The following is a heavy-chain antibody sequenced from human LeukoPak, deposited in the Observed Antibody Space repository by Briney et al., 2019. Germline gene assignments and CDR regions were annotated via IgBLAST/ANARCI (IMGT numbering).Heavy chain of an antibody. CDR2: FDPEDGET. J-gene: IGHJ4*02. CDR1: GYTLTELS. Sequence: ASVEVSCKVSGYTLTELSMHWVRQAPGKGLEWMGGFDPEDGETIYAQKFQGRVTMTEDTSTDTAYMELSSLRSEDTAVYYCATEVVVADRKWRFDYWGQGTLVTVSS. V-gene: IGHV1-24*01. CDR3: ATEVVVADRKWRFDY. D-gene: IGHD2-15*01.